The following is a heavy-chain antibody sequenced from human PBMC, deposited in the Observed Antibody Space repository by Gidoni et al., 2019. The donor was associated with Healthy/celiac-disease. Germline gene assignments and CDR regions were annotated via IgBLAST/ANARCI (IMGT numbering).Heavy chain of an antibody. CDR2: ISVSGGST. J-gene: IGHJ6*02. V-gene: IGHV3-23*01. CDR1: GFTFSSYA. Sequence: EVQLLESGGGLVQPGGSLRLSCAASGFTFSSYAMSWVRQAPGKGLEWVSAISVSGGSTYYADSVKGRCTISRDNSKNTLYLQMNSLRAEDTAVYYCAKAVTTTTKYYYYGMDVWGQGTTVTVSS. D-gene: IGHD4-17*01. CDR3: AKAVTTTTKYYYYGMDV.